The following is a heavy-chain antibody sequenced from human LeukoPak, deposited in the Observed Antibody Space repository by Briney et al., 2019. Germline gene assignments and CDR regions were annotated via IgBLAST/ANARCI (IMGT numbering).Heavy chain of an antibody. J-gene: IGHJ4*02. CDR2: ISGSGGST. CDR3: AITPGYSYGLYYFDY. CDR1: GFTFSSYA. Sequence: SGGSLRLSCAASGFTFSSYAMSWVRQAPGKGLEWASAISGSGGSTYYADSVKGRFTISRDNSKNTLYLQMNSLRAEDTAVYYCAITPGYSYGLYYFDYWGQGTLVTVSS. D-gene: IGHD5-18*01. V-gene: IGHV3-23*01.